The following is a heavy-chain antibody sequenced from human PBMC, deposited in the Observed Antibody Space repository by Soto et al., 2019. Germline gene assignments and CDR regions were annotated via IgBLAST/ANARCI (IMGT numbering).Heavy chain of an antibody. CDR2: ISYDGSNK. V-gene: IGHV3-30*18. CDR1: GFTFSSYG. Sequence: QVQLVESGGGVVQPGRSLRLSCAASGFTFSSYGMHWVRQAPGKGLEWVAVISYDGSNKYYADSVKGRFTISRDNSKNTLYLQMNSLRAEDTAVYYCAKDLTLPPGIAVAGMAVPYYGMDVWGQGTTVTVSS. D-gene: IGHD6-19*01. CDR3: AKDLTLPPGIAVAGMAVPYYGMDV. J-gene: IGHJ6*02.